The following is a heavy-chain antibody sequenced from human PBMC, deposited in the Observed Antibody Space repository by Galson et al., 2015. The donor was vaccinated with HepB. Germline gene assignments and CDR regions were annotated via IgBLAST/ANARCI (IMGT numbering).Heavy chain of an antibody. Sequence: SLRLSCAASGFIFSTNAMSWVRQTPGKGLEWVSAISGSGANTYYADSVKGRFTISRDNSKNTLYLQMNRLRAEDTAVYYCAKGRQWLVQATVTPYDPWGQGTQVTVSS. J-gene: IGHJ5*02. CDR1: GFIFSTNA. V-gene: IGHV3-23*01. D-gene: IGHD6-19*01. CDR2: ISGSGANT. CDR3: AKGRQWLVQATVTPYDP.